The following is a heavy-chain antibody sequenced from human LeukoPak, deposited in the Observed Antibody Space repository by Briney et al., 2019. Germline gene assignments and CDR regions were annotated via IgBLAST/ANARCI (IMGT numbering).Heavy chain of an antibody. CDR1: GGSMTGYY. D-gene: IGHD6-25*01. Sequence: SETLSLTCTVSGGSMTGYYWRWIRQPPGKGLEWIRNIYSGGSTNYNPSLESRVTISIDTSKRQFSLDLSSVTAADTAVYYCARRVAATGMVDSWGQGTLVTVSS. V-gene: IGHV4-4*09. J-gene: IGHJ4*02. CDR2: IYSGGST. CDR3: ARRVAATGMVDS.